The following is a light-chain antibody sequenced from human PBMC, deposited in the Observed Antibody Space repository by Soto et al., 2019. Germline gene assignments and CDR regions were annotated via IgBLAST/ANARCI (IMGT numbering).Light chain of an antibody. Sequence: EIVLTQSPATLSLSPGESATLSCRATRSVSSYLAWYQQKPGQAPRLLIYDASSRPTDIPARFSGSGSGTDFTLTISSLEPEDFALYSCQQRSNWPITFGQGTRLEIK. V-gene: IGKV3-11*01. CDR3: QQRSNWPIT. CDR2: DAS. CDR1: RSVSSY. J-gene: IGKJ5*01.